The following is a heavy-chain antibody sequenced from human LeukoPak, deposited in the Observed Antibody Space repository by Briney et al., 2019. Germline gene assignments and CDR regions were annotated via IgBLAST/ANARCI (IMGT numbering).Heavy chain of an antibody. CDR1: GGSISSGGYS. CDR2: IYHSGST. V-gene: IGHV4-30-2*01. J-gene: IGHJ5*02. CDR3: ASSKGMAARNWFDP. Sequence: NPSETLSLTCAVSGGSISSGGYSWSWIRQPPGKGLEWIGYIYHSGSTYYNPSLKSRVTISVDRSKNQFSLKLSSVTAADTAVYYCASSKGMAARNWFDPWGQGTLVTVSS. D-gene: IGHD6-6*01.